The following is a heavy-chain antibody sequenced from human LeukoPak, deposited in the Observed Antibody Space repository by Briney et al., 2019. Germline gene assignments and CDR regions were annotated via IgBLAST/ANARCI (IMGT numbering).Heavy chain of an antibody. CDR1: GGSISSYY. CDR2: VHYSGST. J-gene: IGHJ4*02. D-gene: IGHD3-9*01. CDR3: ATGRSIRYFDY. Sequence: SETLSLTCTVSGGSISSYYWNWIRQPPGKGLEWVGYVHYSGSTNYNPSLKSRVTISVDTSKSQFSLKLSSATAADTAVYYCATGRSIRYFDYWGQGTLLTVSS. V-gene: IGHV4-59*08.